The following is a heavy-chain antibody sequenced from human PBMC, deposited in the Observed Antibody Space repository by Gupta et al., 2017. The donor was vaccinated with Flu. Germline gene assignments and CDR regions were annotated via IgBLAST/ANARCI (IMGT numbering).Heavy chain of an antibody. CDR1: GGSISSGGYY. V-gene: IGHV4-31*03. J-gene: IGHJ6*02. CDR3: ARDKMVRGRMDV. D-gene: IGHD3-10*01. CDR2: IYYSGST. Sequence: QVQLQESGPGLVKPSQTLSLTCPVSGGSISSGGYYWSWIRQHPGKGLEWIGYIYYSGSTYYNPSLKSRVTISVDTSKNQFSLKLSSVTAADTAVYYCARDKMVRGRMDVWGQGTTVTVSS.